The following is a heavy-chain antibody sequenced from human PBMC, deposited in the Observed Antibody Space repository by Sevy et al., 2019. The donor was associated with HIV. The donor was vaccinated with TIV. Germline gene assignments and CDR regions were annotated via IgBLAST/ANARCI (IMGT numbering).Heavy chain of an antibody. J-gene: IGHJ6*02. CDR1: GYSFSSYW. CDR2: ISPGDSDT. V-gene: IGHV5-51*01. Sequence: GESLKISCRGSGYSFSSYWFVWVRQMPGKGLEWMGIISPGDSDTIYSPSFQGQVSISVDKSISTAYLHWSSLKASDTAMYYCARGARGTLPSYYYYGMDVWGQGTTVTVSS. CDR3: ARGARGTLPSYYYYGMDV.